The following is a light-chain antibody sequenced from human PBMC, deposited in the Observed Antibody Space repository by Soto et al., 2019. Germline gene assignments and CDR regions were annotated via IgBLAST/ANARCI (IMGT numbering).Light chain of an antibody. V-gene: IGKV3-15*01. CDR3: QQYNNWPPFMYT. CDR1: QTISTN. CDR2: DTS. Sequence: EILMTQSPPTLSLSPGERATLSCRASQTISTNLAWYQQKTGQAPRLLIYDTSTRATGIPVRFSGSGSGTEFTLTISSLQSEDFAVYYSQQYNNWPPFMYTFGQGTTVEIK. J-gene: IGKJ2*01.